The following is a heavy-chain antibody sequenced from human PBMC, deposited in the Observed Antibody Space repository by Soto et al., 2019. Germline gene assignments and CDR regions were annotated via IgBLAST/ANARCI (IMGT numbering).Heavy chain of an antibody. D-gene: IGHD3-22*01. CDR3: ARVSGGYYDSSGYSFEY. CDR1: GGTFSSYA. J-gene: IGHJ4*02. V-gene: IGHV1-69*01. CDR2: IIPIFGTA. Sequence: QVQLVQSGAEVKKPGSSVKVSCKASGGTFSSYAISWVRQAPGQGLAWMGGIIPIFGTANYAQKFQGRVTITADESTGTAYMELSSLRSEDSAVYYCARVSGGYYDSSGYSFEYWGQGTLVTVSS.